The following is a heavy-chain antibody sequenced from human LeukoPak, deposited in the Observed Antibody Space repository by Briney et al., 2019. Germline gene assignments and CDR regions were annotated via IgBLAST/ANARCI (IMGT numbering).Heavy chain of an antibody. CDR2: IKQDGSEK. Sequence: GGSLRLSCAASGFTFSSYWMSWVRQAPGKGLEWVANIKQDGSEKYYVDSVKGRFTISRDNAKNSLYLQMNSLRAEDTAVYYCAREWGNSSGWPMGHWGQGTLVTVSP. CDR1: GFTFSSYW. CDR3: AREWGNSSGWPMGH. J-gene: IGHJ4*02. D-gene: IGHD6-19*01. V-gene: IGHV3-7*01.